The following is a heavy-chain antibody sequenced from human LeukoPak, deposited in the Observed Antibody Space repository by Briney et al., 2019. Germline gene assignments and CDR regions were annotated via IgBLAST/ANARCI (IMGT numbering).Heavy chain of an antibody. CDR1: GFTFSSYA. V-gene: IGHV3-23*01. CDR3: AKDRYESSGYYYYFDY. CDR2: ISGSGAAI. Sequence: PGGSLRLSCAASGFTFSSYAMHWVRQAPGVGLEWVSVISGSGAAIYYADSVKGRFTISRDNSKNTLYLQMNSLRAEDTAVYYCAKDRYESSGYYYYFDYWGQGTLVTVSS. J-gene: IGHJ4*02. D-gene: IGHD3-22*01.